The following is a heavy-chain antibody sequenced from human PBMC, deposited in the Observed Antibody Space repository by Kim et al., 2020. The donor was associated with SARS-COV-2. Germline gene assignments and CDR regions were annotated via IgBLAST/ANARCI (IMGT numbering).Heavy chain of an antibody. CDR3: GKGDHWLGPCHS. V-gene: IGHV3-30*18. Sequence: GGYLRLSCAASGFTFNGYGMHWVRQAPGKGLQRVAVIIHDGSQKFYTDSVKGRFTISRDNSKNTLSLQINSLRAEDTAVYYCGKGDHWLGPCHSWGQGTLVTVSS. CDR2: IIHDGSQK. D-gene: IGHD6-19*01. J-gene: IGHJ5*01. CDR1: GFTFNGYG.